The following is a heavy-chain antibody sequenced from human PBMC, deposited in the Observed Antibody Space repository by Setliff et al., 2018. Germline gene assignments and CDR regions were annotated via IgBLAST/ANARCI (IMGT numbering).Heavy chain of an antibody. CDR3: ARDTIGSDALDI. J-gene: IGHJ3*02. D-gene: IGHD2-2*01. Sequence: SETLSPTCTVSGVSITCHYWSWIRQPPGRALEWIGYNHHSGSTNSNPTLKSRVTLSMDTSRNHFSLNLTSLTAAATALYYCARDTIGSDALDIWGQGTMVTVSS. CDR2: NHHSGST. V-gene: IGHV4-59*11. CDR1: GVSITCHY.